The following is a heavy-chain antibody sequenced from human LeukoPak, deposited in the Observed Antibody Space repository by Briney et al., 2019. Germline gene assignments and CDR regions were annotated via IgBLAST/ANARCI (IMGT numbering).Heavy chain of an antibody. CDR1: GFTFSSYA. CDR3: ARGSSTSLTSYGMDV. Sequence: QAGGSLRLSCAASGFTFSSYAMHWVRQAPGKGLEWVAGISYDGSNKYYADSVKGRFTISRDNSKNTLYLQMNSLRAEDTAVYYCARGSSTSLTSYGMDVWGKGTTVTVSS. D-gene: IGHD2-2*01. J-gene: IGHJ6*04. V-gene: IGHV3-30-3*01. CDR2: ISYDGSNK.